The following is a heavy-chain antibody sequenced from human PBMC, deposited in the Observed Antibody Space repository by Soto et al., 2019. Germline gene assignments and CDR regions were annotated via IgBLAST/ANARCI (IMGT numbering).Heavy chain of an antibody. V-gene: IGHV2-5*02. CDR1: GFSLTTGGVG. J-gene: IGHJ4*02. CDR2: IYWDDDK. CDR3: AHSVGPDYYGAGSEYLFDY. D-gene: IGHD3-10*01. Sequence: GSGPTLVNPTQTLTLTCTFSGFSLTTGGVGVGWIRQPPGKALEWLALIYWDDDKRYSPSLKSRLTITKGTSKNQVVLTMTNMDPVDTATYYCAHSVGPDYYGAGSEYLFDYWGQGSLVTVSS.